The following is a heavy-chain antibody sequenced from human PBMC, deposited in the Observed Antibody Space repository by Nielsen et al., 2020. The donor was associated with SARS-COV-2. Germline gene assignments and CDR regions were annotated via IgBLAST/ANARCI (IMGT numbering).Heavy chain of an antibody. CDR3: ARGGRTFDS. CDR2: IKEDGSEK. CDR1: GFTFSSYG. V-gene: IGHV3-7*03. J-gene: IGHJ5*01. Sequence: GGSLRLSCAASGFTFSSYGMHWVRQAPGKGPEWVASIKEDGSEKDYVDSVEGRFTISRDNAKNTLFLQMNSLRAEDTAVYHCARGGRTFDSWGQGTLVTVS. D-gene: IGHD1-26*01.